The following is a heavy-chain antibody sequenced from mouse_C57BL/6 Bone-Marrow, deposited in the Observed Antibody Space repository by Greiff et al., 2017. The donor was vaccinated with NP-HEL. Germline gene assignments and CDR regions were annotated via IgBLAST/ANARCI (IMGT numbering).Heavy chain of an antibody. CDR2: IYPGSGSP. CDR3: ASLTTVVAPYFDV. D-gene: IGHD1-1*01. CDR1: GYTFTSYW. J-gene: IGHJ1*03. Sequence: QVQLQQPGAELVKPGASVKMSCKASGYTFTSYWLTWVKQRPGHGLEWIGDIYPGSGSPNYHEKFKSQATLTVDTSSSTAYMQLSSLTSEDSAVYYCASLTTVVAPYFDVWGTGTTVTVSS. V-gene: IGHV1-55*01.